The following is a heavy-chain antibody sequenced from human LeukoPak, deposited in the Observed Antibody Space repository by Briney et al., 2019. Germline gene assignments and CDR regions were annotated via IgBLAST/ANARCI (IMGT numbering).Heavy chain of an antibody. CDR3: ARNRNIRGPREPFAY. Sequence: ASVKVSCKASGYTFTGYYMHWVRQAPGQGPEWMGWINPKTGGTNYAQNFQGRVTMTRDTSISTVYMELSSLRSEDTAVYYCARNRNIRGPREPFAYWGQGTLVTVSS. D-gene: IGHD1-14*01. CDR1: GYTFTGYY. J-gene: IGHJ4*02. V-gene: IGHV1-2*02. CDR2: INPKTGGT.